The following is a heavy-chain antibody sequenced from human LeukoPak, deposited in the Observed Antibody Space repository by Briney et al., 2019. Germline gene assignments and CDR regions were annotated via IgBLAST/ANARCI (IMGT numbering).Heavy chain of an antibody. D-gene: IGHD6-6*01. J-gene: IGHJ5*02. CDR1: GYSFTTYW. CDR3: ARTYSSSSTWFDP. Sequence: GESLKISCKGSGYSFTTYWIGWVRQMPGKGLEWMGIIYPGDSDTRYSPSFQGQVSISADKSIRTAYLQWSSLKTSDTAMYYCARTYSSSSTWFDPWGQGTLVTVSS. CDR2: IYPGDSDT. V-gene: IGHV5-51*01.